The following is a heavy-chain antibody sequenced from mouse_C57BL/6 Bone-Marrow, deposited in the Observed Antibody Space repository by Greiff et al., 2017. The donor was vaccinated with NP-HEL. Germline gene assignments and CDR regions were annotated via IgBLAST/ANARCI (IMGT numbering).Heavy chain of an antibody. CDR3: ARGGYGSSYPDY. D-gene: IGHD1-1*01. CDR2: IYPRSGNT. CDR1: GYTFTSYG. J-gene: IGHJ2*01. V-gene: IGHV1-81*01. Sequence: VQLQQSGAELARPGASVKLSCKASGYTFTSYGISWVKQRTGQGLEWIGEIYPRSGNTYYNEKFKGKATLTADKSSSTAYMELRSLTSEDSAVYFCARGGYGSSYPDYWGQGTTLTVSS.